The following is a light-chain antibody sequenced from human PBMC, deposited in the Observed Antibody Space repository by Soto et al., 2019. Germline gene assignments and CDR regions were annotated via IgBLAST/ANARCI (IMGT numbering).Light chain of an antibody. V-gene: IGKV3-11*01. CDR3: QQRSNWPPTWT. J-gene: IGKJ1*01. CDR2: DAS. Sequence: EIVLTQSPATLSLSPGERATLSCRASQSVYSYLAWYQQKPGQAPRLLIYDASKKATGIPTRFSGSGSGTDFTLTISSLEPEDFAVYYCQQRSNWPPTWTSGQGTKVEIK. CDR1: QSVYSY.